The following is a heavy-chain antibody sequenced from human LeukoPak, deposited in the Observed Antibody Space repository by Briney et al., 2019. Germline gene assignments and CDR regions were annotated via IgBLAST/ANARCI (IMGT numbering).Heavy chain of an antibody. D-gene: IGHD2-15*01. V-gene: IGHV1-18*04. J-gene: IGHJ4*02. CDR1: GYTFTGYY. CDR2: ISAYNGNT. CDR3: ARDERRYCSGGSCGGVGDY. Sequence: GASVKVSCKASGYTFTGYYMHWVRQAPGQGLEWMGWISAYNGNTNYAQKLQGRVTMTTDTSTSTAYMELRSLRSDDTAVYYCARDERRYCSGGSCGGVGDYWGQGTLVTVSS.